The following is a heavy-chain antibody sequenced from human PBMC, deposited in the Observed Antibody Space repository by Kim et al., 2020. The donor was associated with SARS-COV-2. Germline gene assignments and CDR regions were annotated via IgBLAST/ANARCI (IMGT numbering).Heavy chain of an antibody. Sequence: SETLSLTCTVYDGSFSGYYWNWIRQPPGKGLELMGEINHSGSTNYNPSLKSRVTIPVDTTKHKFSLKLSSVTAADQAVYYCARWGVTSIAAREYYDYYMFVWGDGKTVTASS. D-gene: IGHD6-6*01. CDR1: DGSFSGYY. V-gene: IGHV4-34*01. CDR3: ARWGVTSIAAREYYDYYMFV. CDR2: INHSGST. J-gene: IGHJ6*03.